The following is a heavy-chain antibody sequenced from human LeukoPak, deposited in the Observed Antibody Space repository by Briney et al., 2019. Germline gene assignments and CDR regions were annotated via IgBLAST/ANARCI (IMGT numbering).Heavy chain of an antibody. CDR1: GFSFNSFE. J-gene: IGHJ4*02. D-gene: IGHD6-19*01. CDR3: ARGWYNSGYYCDY. Sequence: GGSLRLSCAASGFSFNSFEMSWVRQAPGKGLEWVSYISSSGSTIYYADSVKGRFTISRDNAKNSLYLQMDSLRAEGTAVYYCARGWYNSGYYCDYWGQGTLVTVSS. V-gene: IGHV3-48*03. CDR2: ISSSGSTI.